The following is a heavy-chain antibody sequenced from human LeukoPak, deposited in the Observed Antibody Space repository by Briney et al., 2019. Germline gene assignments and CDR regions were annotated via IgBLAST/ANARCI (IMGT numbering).Heavy chain of an antibody. Sequence: GGSLRLSCAASGFTFSSYAMSWVRQAPGKALEWVSAISNSGSSTYYADSVKGRFTISRDNSKNTLYLQMNSLRAEDTAVYYCAQQYYMDVWGKGTTVTVSS. CDR3: AQQYYMDV. J-gene: IGHJ6*03. V-gene: IGHV3-23*01. CDR1: GFTFSSYA. CDR2: ISNSGSST.